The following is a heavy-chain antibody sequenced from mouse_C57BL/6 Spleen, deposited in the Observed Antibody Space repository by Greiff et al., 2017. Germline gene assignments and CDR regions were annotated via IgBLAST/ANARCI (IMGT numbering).Heavy chain of an antibody. J-gene: IGHJ1*03. V-gene: IGHV5-9-1*02. Sequence: EVLLVESGDGLVKPGGSLKLSCAASGFTFSSYAMSWVRQTPEKRLEWVAYISTGGDYLYYADTFKGRFTLSRDDARNTLYLQMSSLKSEYTAMYYGTRDDYDRDWYFDVWGTGTTVTVSS. CDR3: TRDDYDRDWYFDV. CDR1: GFTFSSYA. D-gene: IGHD2-4*01. CDR2: ISTGGDYL.